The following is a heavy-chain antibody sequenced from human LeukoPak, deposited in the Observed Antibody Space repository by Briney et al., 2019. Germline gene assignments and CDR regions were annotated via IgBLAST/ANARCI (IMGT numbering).Heavy chain of an antibody. J-gene: IGHJ4*02. D-gene: IGHD2-2*01. V-gene: IGHV2-5*02. Sequence: SGPSLVKPTQTLTLTCAFSGFSLTTRGVGVGWIRQPPGKALEWLAFIYWDDDKRYSPSPNSRVTITKYTSKHHVVLTLTNMDPVDTATYYGXHRRSSRSDQRXPXYXXXWGQXTLXT. CDR1: GFSLTTRGVG. CDR2: IYWDDDK. CDR3: XHRRSSRSDQRXPXYXXX.